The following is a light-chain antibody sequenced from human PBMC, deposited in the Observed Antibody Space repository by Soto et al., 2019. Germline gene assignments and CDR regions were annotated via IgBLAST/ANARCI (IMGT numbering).Light chain of an antibody. CDR2: NNN. V-gene: IGLV1-44*01. CDR1: SXXIGSNP. CDR3: AAWDDSLNGVL. J-gene: IGLJ2*01. Sequence: QSLLTQPPSASGTPGQRVTISCSGSSXXIGSNPVHWYQQVPGTAPKLLIHNNNQRPSGVPARFSGSKSGTSASLAISGLQSXXXAXXYXAAWDDSLNGVLFGGGTKLTVL.